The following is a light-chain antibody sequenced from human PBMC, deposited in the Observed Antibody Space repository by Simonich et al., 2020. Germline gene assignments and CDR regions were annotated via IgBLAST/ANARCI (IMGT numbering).Light chain of an antibody. CDR2: DNN. CDR1: SSNIGNNY. CDR3: GTWDSSLSAWV. V-gene: IGLV1-51*01. J-gene: IGLJ3*02. Sequence: QSVLTQPPSVSAAPGQKVTISCSGNSSNIGNNYVSWYQQHPGTAPKLLIYDNNKRPSGIPDRFSGSKSGTSATLGITGLQTGDEADYYCGTWDSSLSAWVFGGGTKLTVL.